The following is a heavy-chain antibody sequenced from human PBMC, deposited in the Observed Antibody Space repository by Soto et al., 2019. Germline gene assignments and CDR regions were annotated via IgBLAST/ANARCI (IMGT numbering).Heavy chain of an antibody. J-gene: IGHJ6*02. Sequence: EVQLLESGGALVQPGGSLRLSCAASGFAFSAYAMNWVRHTPGKGLEWVSSVSGTGRTTYHADSVKGRFTMSRDNSKDTVYLQMNSLRADDTAVYYCARAYSGRLPRRADYYYAMDVWGQGTTVTVSS. CDR3: ARAYSGRLPRRADYYYAMDV. V-gene: IGHV3-23*01. CDR1: GFAFSAYA. CDR2: VSGTGRTT. D-gene: IGHD2-15*01.